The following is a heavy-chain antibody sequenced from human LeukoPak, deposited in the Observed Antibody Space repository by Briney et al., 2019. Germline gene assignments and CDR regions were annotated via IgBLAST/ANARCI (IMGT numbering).Heavy chain of an antibody. V-gene: IGHV3-74*01. CDR2: INSDGGTT. Sequence: PGGSLRLSCAASGFTFSTYWVTWVRQAPGKGLVWVSGINSDGGTTTYADSVKGRFAISRDNAKNTLYLQMNNLRAEDTAIYYCATDSYVSGSYYRLFYWGQGTLVTVSS. CDR1: GFTFSTYW. D-gene: IGHD3-10*01. J-gene: IGHJ4*02. CDR3: ATDSYVSGSYYRLFY.